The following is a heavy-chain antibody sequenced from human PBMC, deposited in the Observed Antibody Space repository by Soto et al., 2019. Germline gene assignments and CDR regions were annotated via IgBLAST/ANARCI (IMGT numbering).Heavy chain of an antibody. CDR2: MNSDGSTT. CDR1: GFTFANHW. J-gene: IGHJ4*02. Sequence: GWSLRLSCAVSGFTFANHWMHWVRQAPGKGLEWVSRMNSDGSTTDYADSVKVRFTVSRDNAKNTLYLQMNSLRAEDTAVYYCATAEVDYWGPGTLVTVSS. CDR3: ATAEVDY. V-gene: IGHV3-74*01.